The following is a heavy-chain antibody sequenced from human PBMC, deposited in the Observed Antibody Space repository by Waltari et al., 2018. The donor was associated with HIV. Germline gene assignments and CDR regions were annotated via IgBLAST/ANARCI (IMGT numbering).Heavy chain of an antibody. V-gene: IGHV1-46*01. D-gene: IGHD3-10*01. J-gene: IGHJ6*02. CDR2: INPSGGST. CDR3: ARVEITMVQGVMYYYGMDV. CDR1: GYTFTSYY. Sequence: QVQLVQSGAEVKKPGASVKVSCKASGYTFTSYYMHWVRQAPGQGLEWMGIINPSGGSTSYAQKFQGRVTMTRDTSTSTVYMELSSLRSEDTAVYYCARVEITMVQGVMYYYGMDVWGQGTTVTVSS.